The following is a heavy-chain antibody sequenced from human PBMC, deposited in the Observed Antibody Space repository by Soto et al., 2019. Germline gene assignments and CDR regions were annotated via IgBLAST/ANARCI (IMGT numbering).Heavy chain of an antibody. D-gene: IGHD6-13*01. Sequence: TLSLTCAVSGGSISSGGYSWSWIRQPPGKGLEWIGYIYHSGSTYYNPSLKSRVTISVDRSKNQFSLKLSSVTAADTAVYYCARVISSSGMENWFDPWGQGTLVTVSS. CDR2: IYHSGST. CDR3: ARVISSSGMENWFDP. V-gene: IGHV4-30-2*01. CDR1: GGSISSGGYS. J-gene: IGHJ5*02.